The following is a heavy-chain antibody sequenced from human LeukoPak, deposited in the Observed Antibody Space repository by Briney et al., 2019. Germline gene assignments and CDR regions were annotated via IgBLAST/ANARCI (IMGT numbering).Heavy chain of an antibody. D-gene: IGHD6-13*01. CDR3: ARVREVWYSSSWHDAFDI. Sequence: KPSETLSLTCAVSGYSISSGYYWGWIRRPPGKGLEWIGIIYHSGSTYYNPSVKSRVTISVDTAKNQFSLKLSSVTAADTAVYYCARVREVWYSSSWHDAFDIWGQGTMVTVSS. V-gene: IGHV4-38-2*01. J-gene: IGHJ3*02. CDR2: IYHSGST. CDR1: GYSISSGYY.